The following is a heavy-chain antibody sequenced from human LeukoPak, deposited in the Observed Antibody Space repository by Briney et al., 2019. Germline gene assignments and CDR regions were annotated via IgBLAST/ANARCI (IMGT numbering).Heavy chain of an antibody. CDR3: TRHVSPPTMDV. CDR2: IRSKANSYAT. D-gene: IGHD2-8*01. Sequence: GGSLRLSCAASGFTFSGSAIHWVRQASGKGLEWVGRIRSKANSYATAYAASVKGRFTLSRDDSKNTAYLQMNSLKTEDTAVYYCTRHVSPPTMDVWGQGTTVTVSS. J-gene: IGHJ6*02. V-gene: IGHV3-73*01. CDR1: GFTFSGSA.